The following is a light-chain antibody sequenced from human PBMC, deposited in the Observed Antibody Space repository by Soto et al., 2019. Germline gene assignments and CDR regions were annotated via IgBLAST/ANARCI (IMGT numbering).Light chain of an antibody. J-gene: IGKJ4*01. V-gene: IGKV1-6*01. CDR1: QDIGND. CDR3: LQYYNFPLT. CDR2: AAS. Sequence: AIQMTQSPSSLSASVGDRVTITCRASQDIGNDLAWYQQRPGKAPKLLIYAASSLQSGVPSRFSGSGSGTDFTLTISSLQPGDFAAYYCLQYYNFPLTFGGGTKVEIK.